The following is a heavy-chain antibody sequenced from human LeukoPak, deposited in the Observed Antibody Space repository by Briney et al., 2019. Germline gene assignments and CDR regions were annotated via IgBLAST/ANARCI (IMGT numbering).Heavy chain of an antibody. CDR1: GGTFSSYA. J-gene: IGHJ4*02. Sequence: ASVKVSCKASGGTFSSYAISWVRQAPGQGLEWMGGIIPIFGTANYAQKFQGRVTITADESSSTAYMELSSLRSEDTAVYYCAKARTVWQWLAPSYWGQGTLVTVSS. V-gene: IGHV1-69*13. CDR2: IIPIFGTA. CDR3: AKARTVWQWLAPSY. D-gene: IGHD6-19*01.